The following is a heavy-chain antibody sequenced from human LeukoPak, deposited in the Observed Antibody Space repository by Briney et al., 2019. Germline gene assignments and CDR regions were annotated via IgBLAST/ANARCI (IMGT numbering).Heavy chain of an antibody. CDR1: GASISGGTYY. J-gene: IGHJ4*02. D-gene: IGHD1-26*01. CDR2: IYYTGST. V-gene: IGHV4-39*01. Sequence: PETLSLTCSVSGASISGGTYYWGWIRQPPGKGLEWIGSIYYTGSTYDNPSLKSRVTISVDTSKNQFSLKLSSVTAADTAVYYCARRGGSGRAFDYWGQGTLVTVSP. CDR3: ARRGGSGRAFDY.